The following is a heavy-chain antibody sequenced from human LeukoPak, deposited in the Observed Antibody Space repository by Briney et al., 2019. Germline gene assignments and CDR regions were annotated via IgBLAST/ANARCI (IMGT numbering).Heavy chain of an antibody. J-gene: IGHJ4*02. D-gene: IGHD6-19*01. CDR3: ARDYSSGWFGKGAY. V-gene: IGHV3-21*06. CDR1: GFTYRSYT. Sequence: GGSLRLSCSGSGFTYRSYTMTWVRQAPGKGLEWVSSIDGDGTLKYYADSLKGRFTISRDNANNSVYLQMNSLTADDSGLYFCARDYSSGWFGKGAYWGQGTRVLVSS. CDR2: IDGDGTLK.